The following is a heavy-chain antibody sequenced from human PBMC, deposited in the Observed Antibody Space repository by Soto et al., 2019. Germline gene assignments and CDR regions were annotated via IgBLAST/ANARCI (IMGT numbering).Heavy chain of an antibody. J-gene: IGHJ4*01. D-gene: IGHD3-10*01. V-gene: IGHV3-74*01. CDR1: GSSFSHYW. CDR2: ISPDGRTT. Sequence: PGGSLRLSCAASGSSFSHYWMHWVRQAPGKGLVWVSRISPDGRTTTYAGSVKGRFTISRDNAKSTLYLQMNSLTVEDGAVYYCADSWLPTSYWGPGTLVTVSS. CDR3: ADSWLPTSY.